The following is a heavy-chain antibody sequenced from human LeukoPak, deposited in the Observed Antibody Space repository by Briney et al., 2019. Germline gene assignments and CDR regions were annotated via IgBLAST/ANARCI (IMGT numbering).Heavy chain of an antibody. CDR2: IYYSGST. V-gene: IGHV4-61*01. CDR1: GGSVSSGSYY. Sequence: PSETLSLTCTVSGGSVSSGSYYWSWIRPPPGKGLEWIGYIYYSGSTNCNPSLKSRVTISVDTSKNQFSLKLSSVTAADTAVYYCARREVAGAKHFDYWGQGTLVTVSS. CDR3: ARREVAGAKHFDY. J-gene: IGHJ4*02. D-gene: IGHD6-19*01.